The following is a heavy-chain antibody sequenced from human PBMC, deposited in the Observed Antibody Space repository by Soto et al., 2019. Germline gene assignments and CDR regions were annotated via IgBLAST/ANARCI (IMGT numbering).Heavy chain of an antibody. CDR1: GFTFSSYG. CDR3: ARGGIAARRRGFFDY. CDR2: IWYDGSNK. Sequence: QVQLVESGGGVVQPGRSLRLSCAASGFTFSSYGMHWVRQAPGKGLEWVAVIWYDGSNKYYAYSVKGRITISRDNSKNTLDRQINSLRAEDTAVYYCARGGIAARRRGFFDYWGQGTLVTVAS. J-gene: IGHJ4*02. D-gene: IGHD6-6*01. V-gene: IGHV3-33*01.